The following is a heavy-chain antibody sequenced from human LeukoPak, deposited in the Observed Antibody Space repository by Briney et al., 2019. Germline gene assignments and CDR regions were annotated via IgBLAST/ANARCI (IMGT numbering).Heavy chain of an antibody. CDR2: IKQDGSEK. J-gene: IGHJ4*02. V-gene: IGHV3-7*04. CDR3: ARDRCSSTSCFIDY. CDR1: RFTFSNYW. D-gene: IGHD2-2*01. Sequence: PGGSLRLSCAVSRFTFSNYWMGWVRQAPGKGLEWVANIKQDGSEKYYVDSVKGRFTISRDNAKNSLYLQMNSLRAEDRAVYYCARDRCSSTSCFIDYWGQGTLVTVSS.